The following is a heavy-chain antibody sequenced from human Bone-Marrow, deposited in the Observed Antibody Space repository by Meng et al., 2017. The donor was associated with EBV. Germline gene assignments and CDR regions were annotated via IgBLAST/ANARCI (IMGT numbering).Heavy chain of an antibody. Sequence: EAQLEESXXGLVQPWGSLRLSCAASEFTLRRYWMHWVRQGPGKEPLWVSRINEDGTITNYADSVKGRFTISRDNAKNTLYLQMNNLRAEDTAVYYCSRDLAGSDDYWGRGTLVTVSS. V-gene: IGHV3-74*01. CDR2: INEDGTIT. J-gene: IGHJ4*02. D-gene: IGHD1-14*01. CDR1: EFTLRRYW. CDR3: SRDLAGSDDY.